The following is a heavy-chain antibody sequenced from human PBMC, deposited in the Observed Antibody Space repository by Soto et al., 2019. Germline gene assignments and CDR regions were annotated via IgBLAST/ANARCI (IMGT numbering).Heavy chain of an antibody. CDR3: ARAGRGRHFDY. D-gene: IGHD5-12*01. V-gene: IGHV1-69*14. J-gene: IGHJ4*02. CDR2: IVPIFATP. CDR1: GGSFSSYA. Sequence: QVQLVQSGAEVKNPGSSVKVSCKASGGSFSSYAVTWVRLAPGQGLECMGGIVPIFATPNYAQKLQGRVTITADRSTTTVYMELSSLTAEATPLYFWARAGRGRHFDYWGQGTLVTVSS.